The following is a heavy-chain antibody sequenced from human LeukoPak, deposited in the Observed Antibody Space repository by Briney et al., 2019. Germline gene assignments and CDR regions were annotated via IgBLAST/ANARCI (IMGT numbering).Heavy chain of an antibody. Sequence: SETLSLTCTVSGGSISSYYWSWIRQPPGKGLEWIGYIYYSGSTNYNPSLKSRVTISVDTSKNQFSLKLSSVTAADTAAYYCARDRTLHSSSYYYYYYMDVWGKGTTVTVSS. D-gene: IGHD6-6*01. CDR2: IYYSGST. J-gene: IGHJ6*03. V-gene: IGHV4-59*01. CDR1: GGSISSYY. CDR3: ARDRTLHSSSYYYYYYMDV.